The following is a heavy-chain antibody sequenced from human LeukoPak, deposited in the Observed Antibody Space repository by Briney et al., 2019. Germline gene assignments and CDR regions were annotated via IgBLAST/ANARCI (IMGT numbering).Heavy chain of an antibody. CDR1: GFDFSICA. CDR2: IGSPGET. J-gene: IGHJ4*02. Sequence: GGSLRLSCAASGFDFSICAMTWVRQAPGKGLECVASIGSPGETYYADSVKGRFAVSRENSQNTVFLQLTSLTAEDTAIYYCAKDATPGNSIWDYFAYWGQGALVTVSS. CDR3: AKDATPGNSIWDYFAY. V-gene: IGHV3-23*01. D-gene: IGHD2-15*01.